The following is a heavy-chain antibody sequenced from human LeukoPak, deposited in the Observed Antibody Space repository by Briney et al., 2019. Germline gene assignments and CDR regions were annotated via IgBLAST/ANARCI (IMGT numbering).Heavy chain of an antibody. CDR1: GSTFSSYW. CDR2: ISGSGGST. CDR3: AKGSRAAATGPHLIFDY. Sequence: GGSLRLSCAASGSTFSSYWMSWVRQAPGKGLEWVSAISGSGGSTYYADSVKGRFTISRDNSKNTLYLQMNSLRAEDTAVYYCAKGSRAAATGPHLIFDYWGQGTLVTVSS. V-gene: IGHV3-23*01. D-gene: IGHD6-13*01. J-gene: IGHJ4*02.